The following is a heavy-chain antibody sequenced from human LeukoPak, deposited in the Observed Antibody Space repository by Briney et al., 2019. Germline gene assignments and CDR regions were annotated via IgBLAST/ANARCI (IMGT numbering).Heavy chain of an antibody. V-gene: IGHV4-39*01. CDR2: IYYSGST. D-gene: IGHD4-11*01. J-gene: IGHJ6*02. Sequence: PSETLSLTCTVSGVSISSSSYYWGWIRQPPGKGLEWIGSIYYSGSTYYTPSLKSRVTISVDTSKNQFSLKLSSEAAADTAVYYCARQSGFYSNSSYYYYGMDVWGQGTTVTVSS. CDR3: ARQSGFYSNSSYYYYGMDV. CDR1: GVSISSSSYY.